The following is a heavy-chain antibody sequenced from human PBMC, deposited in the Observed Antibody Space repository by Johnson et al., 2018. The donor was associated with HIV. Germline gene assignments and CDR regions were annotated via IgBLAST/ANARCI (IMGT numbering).Heavy chain of an antibody. D-gene: IGHD5-18*01. J-gene: IGHJ3*02. V-gene: IGHV3-7*05. Sequence: VQLVESGGGLVQPGGSLRLSCVASGFTFSSYWMTWVRQAPGKGLECVANIKQDGGERYYVDSVKGRFTISRDNSKKSLYLQMNSLRAEDTAVYYCARAIVTPDEVAFDIWGQGTLVTVSS. CDR1: GFTFSSYW. CDR3: ARAIVTPDEVAFDI. CDR2: IKQDGGER.